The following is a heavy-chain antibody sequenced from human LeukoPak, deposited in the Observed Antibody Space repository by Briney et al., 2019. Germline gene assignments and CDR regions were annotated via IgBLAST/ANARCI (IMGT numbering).Heavy chain of an antibody. V-gene: IGHV4-38-2*01. Sequence: SETLSLTCAVSGYSISSGYYWGWIRQPPGKGLEWIGSIYHSGSTYYSPSLKSRVTISVDTSKNQFSLKLSSVTAADTAVYYCARHTYYYDSSGLYYFDYWGQGTLVTVSS. J-gene: IGHJ4*02. CDR1: GYSISSGYY. CDR3: ARHTYYYDSSGLYYFDY. D-gene: IGHD3-22*01. CDR2: IYHSGST.